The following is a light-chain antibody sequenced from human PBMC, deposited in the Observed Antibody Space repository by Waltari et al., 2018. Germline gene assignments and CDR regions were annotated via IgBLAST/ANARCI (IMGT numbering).Light chain of an antibody. Sequence: EIEMTQSPLSLPVSPGEPAAISCRSSQTLLHSNGNNYLDWYVQKPGQSPQLLIYLVSARASGVPARFSGSGSGTDFTLKISSVEADDVGVSYCMQALDTPITFGQGTRLEIK. V-gene: IGKV2-28*01. J-gene: IGKJ5*01. CDR2: LVS. CDR1: QTLLHSNGNNY. CDR3: MQALDTPIT.